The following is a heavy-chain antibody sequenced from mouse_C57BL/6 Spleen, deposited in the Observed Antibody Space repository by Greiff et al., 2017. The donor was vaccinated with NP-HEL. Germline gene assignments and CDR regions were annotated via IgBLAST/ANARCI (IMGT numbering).Heavy chain of an antibody. Sequence: EVKLMESGGGLVQPGGSMKLSCVASGFTFSNYWMNWVRQSPEKGLEWVAQIRLKSDNYATHYAESVKGRFTISRDDSKSSVYLQMNNLRAEDTGIYYCTNWDVGFAYWGQGTLVTVSA. CDR1: GFTFSNYW. CDR3: TNWDVGFAY. V-gene: IGHV6-3*01. J-gene: IGHJ3*01. D-gene: IGHD4-1*01. CDR2: IRLKSDNYAT.